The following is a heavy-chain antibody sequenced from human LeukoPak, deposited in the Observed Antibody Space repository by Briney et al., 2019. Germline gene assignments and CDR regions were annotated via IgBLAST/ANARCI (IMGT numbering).Heavy chain of an antibody. D-gene: IGHD3-10*01. V-gene: IGHV3-66*01. J-gene: IGHJ6*03. Sequence: GGSLRLSCAASGFTVSSNYMSWVRQAPGKGLEWVSVIYSGGSTYYADSVKGRFTISRDNSKNTLYLQMNSPRAEDTAVYYCARDRLYGSGSYFRYYYYYMDVWGKGTTVTISS. CDR3: ARDRLYGSGSYFRYYYYYMDV. CDR2: IYSGGST. CDR1: GFTVSSNY.